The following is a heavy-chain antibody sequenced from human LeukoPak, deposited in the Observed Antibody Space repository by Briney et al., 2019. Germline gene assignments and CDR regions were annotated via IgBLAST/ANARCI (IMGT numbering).Heavy chain of an antibody. CDR3: TTVRGSSYQYFQR. CDR1: GFIFSSYG. Sequence: PGGSLRLSCAASGFIFSSYGMNWVRQAPGKGLEWVGRTKSKTDGGTTDYAAPVKGRFTISRDDSKTTLYLQMNSLKSEDTAVYYCTTVRGSSYQYFQRWGQGTLVTVSS. CDR2: TKSKTDGGTT. D-gene: IGHD6-13*01. J-gene: IGHJ1*01. V-gene: IGHV3-15*01.